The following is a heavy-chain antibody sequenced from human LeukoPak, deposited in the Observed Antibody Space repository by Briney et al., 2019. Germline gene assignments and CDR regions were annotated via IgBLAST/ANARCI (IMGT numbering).Heavy chain of an antibody. D-gene: IGHD6-19*01. Sequence: PGRSLRLSCAASGFTFSSYGMHWFRQAPGKGLEWVAVISYDGSNKYYADSVKGRFTISRDNSKNTLYLQMNSLRAEDTAVYYCAKDREAVAGTGTLDYWGQGTLVTVSS. CDR2: ISYDGSNK. CDR1: GFTFSSYG. J-gene: IGHJ4*02. V-gene: IGHV3-30*18. CDR3: AKDREAVAGTGTLDY.